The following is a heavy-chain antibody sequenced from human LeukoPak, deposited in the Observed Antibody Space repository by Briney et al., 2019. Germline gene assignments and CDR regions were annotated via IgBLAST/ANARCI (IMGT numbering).Heavy chain of an antibody. Sequence: GGSRRLSCEVSGFTFSSFRMNWVRQAPGKGLEWISYISNDLVTMHHADSVKGRFTISRDNSKNSLYLEMNNLRVEDTAVYYCARRKISSGIVVVPAADDAFDVWGQGTVVTVSP. CDR3: ARRKISSGIVVVPAADDAFDV. CDR2: ISNDLVTM. J-gene: IGHJ3*01. CDR1: GFTFSSFR. V-gene: IGHV3-48*04. D-gene: IGHD2-2*01.